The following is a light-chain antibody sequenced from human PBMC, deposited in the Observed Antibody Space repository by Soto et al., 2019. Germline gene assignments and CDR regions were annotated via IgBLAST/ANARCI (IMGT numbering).Light chain of an antibody. CDR1: SSNIGAGYD. CDR2: GNS. Sequence: QSVLTQPPSVSGAPGQRVTISCTGSSSNIGAGYDVHWYQQLPGTAPKLLIYGNSNRPSGVPDRFSGSKSGTSASRAITGLQAEDAADYYCQSDDSSLSGVVFGGGTKVTVL. J-gene: IGLJ2*01. CDR3: QSDDSSLSGVV. V-gene: IGLV1-40*01.